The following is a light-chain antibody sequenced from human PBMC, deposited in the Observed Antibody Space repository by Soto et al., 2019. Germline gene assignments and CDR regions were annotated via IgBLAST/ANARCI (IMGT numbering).Light chain of an antibody. V-gene: IGKV3-20*01. Sequence: EIVLTQSPGTLSLSPGEGATLSCRASQSVSSSSLAWYQQRPGQAPRLLIYGASTRATGVPDRISGSGSGTDFTLTSSRLEPEDFAVYHCHQYGSSPPTFGQGTRVEIK. CDR1: QSVSSSS. CDR3: HQYGSSPPT. J-gene: IGKJ1*01. CDR2: GAS.